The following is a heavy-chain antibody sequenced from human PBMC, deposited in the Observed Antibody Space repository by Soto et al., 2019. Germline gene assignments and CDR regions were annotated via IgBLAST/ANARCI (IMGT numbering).Heavy chain of an antibody. Sequence: ASVKVSCKASVYTFTSYDINWVRQATGQGLEWMGWMNPNSGNTGYAQKFQGRVTMTRNTSISTAYLELSSLKSSDTAMYYCASTRLHYDFLLTPDVWGKGTTVTVSS. V-gene: IGHV1-8*01. D-gene: IGHD3-3*01. CDR3: ASTRLHYDFLLTPDV. CDR1: VYTFTSYD. CDR2: MNPNSGNT. J-gene: IGHJ6*04.